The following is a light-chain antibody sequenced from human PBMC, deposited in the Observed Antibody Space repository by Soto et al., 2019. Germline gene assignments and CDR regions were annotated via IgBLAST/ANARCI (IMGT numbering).Light chain of an antibody. CDR3: SSYSSNSAVV. CDR2: EVN. J-gene: IGLJ2*01. CDR1: SSDFGAYIY. V-gene: IGLV2-14*01. Sequence: QSALNQPASVSGSPGQSITISCTGTSSDFGAYIYVSWYQQHPGKAPKLMIYEVNNRPSGVSNRFSGPQSGNTASLTISGLQAEDEADYYCSSYSSNSAVVFGGGTKLTV.